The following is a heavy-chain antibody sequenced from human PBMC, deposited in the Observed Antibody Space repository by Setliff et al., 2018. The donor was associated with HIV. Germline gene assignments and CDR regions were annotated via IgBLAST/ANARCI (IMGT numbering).Heavy chain of an antibody. Sequence: QPGGSLRLSCEASGFDFRNTAMYWVRQSPGNGLEWVAGIWYDGTNAEYLDSVKGRFTISRDNSERTVYLEMNGVRVEDTAVYFCARDHNWGFDYWGQGALVTVSS. CDR3: ARDHNWGFDY. J-gene: IGHJ4*02. CDR2: IWYDGTNA. CDR1: GFDFRNTA. V-gene: IGHV3-33*07. D-gene: IGHD7-27*01.